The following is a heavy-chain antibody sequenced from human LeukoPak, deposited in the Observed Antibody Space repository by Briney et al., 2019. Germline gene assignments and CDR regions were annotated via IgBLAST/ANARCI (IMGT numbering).Heavy chain of an antibody. D-gene: IGHD5-18*01. CDR1: GYTFTGYY. CDR2: INPNSGGT. V-gene: IGHV1-2*02. CDR3: ARGSTQLWSYFDD. J-gene: IGHJ4*02. Sequence: ASVKVSCKPSGYTFTGYYIYWVRQAPGQGLEWMGWINPNSGGTNYAQKFQGRVTMTRDTSISTAYMELSRLTSDDTAVYYCARGSTQLWSYFDDWGEGTLVTVSS.